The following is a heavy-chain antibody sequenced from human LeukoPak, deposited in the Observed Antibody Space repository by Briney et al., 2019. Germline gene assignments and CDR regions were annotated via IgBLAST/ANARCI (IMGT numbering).Heavy chain of an antibody. CDR1: GYTFTTYG. CDR2: ISAYNGNT. D-gene: IGHD6-19*01. CDR3: ARDHPGWADHDAFDI. Sequence: ASVKVSCKASGYTFTTYGISWVRQAPGQGLEWMGWISAYNGNTNYAQKFQGRVTMTTDTSTSTAYMELRSLRSDDTAVYYCARDHPGWADHDAFDIWGQGTMVTVSS. J-gene: IGHJ3*02. V-gene: IGHV1-18*01.